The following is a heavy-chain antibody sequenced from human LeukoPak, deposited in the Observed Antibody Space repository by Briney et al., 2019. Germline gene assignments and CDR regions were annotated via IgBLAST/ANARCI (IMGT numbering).Heavy chain of an antibody. D-gene: IGHD3-9*01. V-gene: IGHV1-69*04. CDR1: GGTFSSYA. CDR3: ASKQGFRDEGRLGDY. CDR2: IIPILGIA. J-gene: IGHJ4*02. Sequence: SVKVSCKASGGTFSSYAISWVRQAPGQGLEWMGRIIPILGIANYAQKFQGRVTITADESTSTAYMELSSLRSEDTAVYYCASKQGFRDEGRLGDYWGQGTLVTVSS.